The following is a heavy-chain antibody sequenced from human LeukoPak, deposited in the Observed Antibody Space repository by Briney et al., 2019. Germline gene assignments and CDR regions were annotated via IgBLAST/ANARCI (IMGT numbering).Heavy chain of an antibody. Sequence: SVKVSCKASGGTFSTYTISWVRQAPGQGLEWIGGIIPIFGAANYAQKFQGRVTFTADKSTSTAYMELSSLRSEDTAVFYCARVPDDYGDYFDYWGQGTLVTVSS. J-gene: IGHJ4*02. CDR2: IIPIFGAA. V-gene: IGHV1-69*06. CDR1: GGTFSTYT. CDR3: ARVPDDYGDYFDY. D-gene: IGHD4-17*01.